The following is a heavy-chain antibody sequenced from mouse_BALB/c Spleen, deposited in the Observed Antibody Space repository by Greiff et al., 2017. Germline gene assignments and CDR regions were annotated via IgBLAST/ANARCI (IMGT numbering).Heavy chain of an antibody. J-gene: IGHJ4*01. CDR3: ARWDGNYELYAMDY. CDR1: GYTFTSYV. Sequence: VQLQQSGPELVKPGASVKMSCKASGYTFTSYVMHWVKQKPGQGLEWIGYINPYNDGTKYNEKFKGKATLTSDKSSSTAYMVLSSLTSDDSAVYYCARWDGNYELYAMDYWGQGTSVTVSS. D-gene: IGHD2-1*01. V-gene: IGHV1-14*01. CDR2: INPYNDGT.